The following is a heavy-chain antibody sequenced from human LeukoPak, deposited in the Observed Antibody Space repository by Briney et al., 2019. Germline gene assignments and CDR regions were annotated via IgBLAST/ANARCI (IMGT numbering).Heavy chain of an antibody. Sequence: VASVEVSCKASGGTFSSYAISWVRQAPGQGLEWMGGIIPIFGTANYAQKFQGRVTITTDESTSTAYMELSSLRSEDTAVYYCAREQRGGLSANLGGLFASYYTYYYMDVWGRGTTVTVSS. J-gene: IGHJ6*03. CDR2: IIPIFGTA. CDR3: AREQRGGLSANLGGLFASYYTYYYMDV. V-gene: IGHV1-69*05. D-gene: IGHD3-10*01. CDR1: GGTFSSYA.